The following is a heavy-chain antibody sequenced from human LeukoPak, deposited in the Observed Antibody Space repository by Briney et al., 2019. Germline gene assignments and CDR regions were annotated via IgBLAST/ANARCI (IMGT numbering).Heavy chain of an antibody. D-gene: IGHD3-3*01. J-gene: IGHJ4*02. V-gene: IGHV4-34*01. Sequence: PSETLSLTCAVYGGSFSGYYWSWIRQPPGKGLEWIGEINHSGSTNYNPSLKSRVTISVDTSKNQFSLKLSSVTAADTAVYYCARANYYDLWSDRIDYWGQGTLVTVSS. CDR2: INHSGST. CDR1: GGSFSGYY. CDR3: ARANYYDLWSDRIDY.